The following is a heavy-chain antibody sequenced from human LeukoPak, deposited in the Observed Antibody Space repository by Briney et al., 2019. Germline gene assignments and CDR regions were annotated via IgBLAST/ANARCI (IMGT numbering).Heavy chain of an antibody. D-gene: IGHD1-26*01. Sequence: PSETLSLTCIVSGYSISSGYYWGWIRQPPGKGLAWIGTIYRSGSTYSKPSLRGRVTISVDTSKNQFSLKLSSVTAADTAVYYCAGTGAGYYYYYMDVWGKGTTVTVSS. J-gene: IGHJ6*03. CDR2: IYRSGST. CDR1: GYSISSGYY. CDR3: AGTGAGYYYYYMDV. V-gene: IGHV4-38-2*02.